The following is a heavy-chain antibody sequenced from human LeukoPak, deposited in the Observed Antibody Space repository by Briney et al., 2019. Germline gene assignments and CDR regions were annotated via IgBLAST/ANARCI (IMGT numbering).Heavy chain of an antibody. CDR3: ARRSSSWYVGWFDP. Sequence: PSETLSLTCAVSGGSISSSNWWSWVRQPPGNGLEWIGEIYHSGSTNYNPSLKSRVTISVDKSKNQFSLKLSSMTAADTAVYYCARRSSSWYVGWFDPWGQGTLVTVSS. J-gene: IGHJ5*02. V-gene: IGHV4-4*02. CDR1: GGSISSSNW. CDR2: IYHSGST. D-gene: IGHD6-13*01.